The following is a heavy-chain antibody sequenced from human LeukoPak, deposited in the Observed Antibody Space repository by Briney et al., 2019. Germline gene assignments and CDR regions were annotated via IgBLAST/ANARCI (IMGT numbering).Heavy chain of an antibody. CDR2: IKQDGSER. Sequence: PGGSLRLSCAASGFTFSSYWMSWVRQAPGKGLEWVANIKQDGSERYYVDSVKGRFTISRDNAENSLYLQMNGLRAEDTAVYYCARDNSRVTAFDPWGQGTLVTVSS. CDR3: ARDNSRVTAFDP. CDR1: GFTFSSYW. J-gene: IGHJ5*02. D-gene: IGHD2/OR15-2a*01. V-gene: IGHV3-7*01.